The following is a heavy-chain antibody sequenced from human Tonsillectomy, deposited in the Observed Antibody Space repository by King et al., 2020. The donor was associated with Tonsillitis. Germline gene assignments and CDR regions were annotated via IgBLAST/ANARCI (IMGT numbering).Heavy chain of an antibody. J-gene: IGHJ2*01. V-gene: IGHV1-18*01. Sequence: QLVQSGAEVKKPGASVKVSCKTSCYTFTNYGISWVRQAPGQGLEWMGWISAYNGNTNFAQKFQGRVTMTTDTSTSTAYLELRSLRSDDTAVYYCARDKKYFDFWSGYSQDYWYFDLWGRGTLVTVSS. D-gene: IGHD3-3*01. CDR2: ISAYNGNT. CDR1: CYTFTNYG. CDR3: ARDKKYFDFWSGYSQDYWYFDL.